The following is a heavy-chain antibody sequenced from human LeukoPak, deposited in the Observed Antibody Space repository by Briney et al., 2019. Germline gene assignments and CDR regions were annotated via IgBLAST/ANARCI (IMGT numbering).Heavy chain of an antibody. D-gene: IGHD3-10*01. V-gene: IGHV3-23*01. CDR3: AKHAGYDYHYGMDV. CDR1: GFTFGDYG. Sequence: GGSLRLSCTASGFTFGDYGTSWVRQAPGKGLEWVSVISGRSGSTYYADSVKGRFTISRDNSRNTLYLQMNSLRAEDTAVYYCAKHAGYDYHYGMDVWGQGTTVTVSS. CDR2: ISGRSGST. J-gene: IGHJ6*02.